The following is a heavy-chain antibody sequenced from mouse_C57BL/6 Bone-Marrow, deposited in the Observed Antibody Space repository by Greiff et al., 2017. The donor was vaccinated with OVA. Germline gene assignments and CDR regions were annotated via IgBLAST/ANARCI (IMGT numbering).Heavy chain of an antibody. CDR2: IDPSDSYT. V-gene: IGHV1-69*01. J-gene: IGHJ3*01. Sequence: QVQLQQPGAELVMPGASVKLSCKASGYTFTSYWMHWVKRRPGQGLEWIGEIDPSDSYTNYNQKFKGKSTLTVDKSSSTAYMQLSSLTSEDSAVYYCARVHYYYGSSPFAYWGQGTLVTVSA. D-gene: IGHD1-1*01. CDR3: ARVHYYYGSSPFAY. CDR1: GYTFTSYW.